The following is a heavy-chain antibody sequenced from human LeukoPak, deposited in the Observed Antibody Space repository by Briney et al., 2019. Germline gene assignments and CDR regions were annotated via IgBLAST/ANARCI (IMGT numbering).Heavy chain of an antibody. Sequence: GASVKVSCKVSGYTLTELSMHWVRQAPGKGLEWMGGFDPEDGATIYAQKFQGRVTMTEDTSTNTAYMELSSLRSEDTAVYYCATVVLYSGYYFDYWGQGTLVTVSS. V-gene: IGHV1-24*01. J-gene: IGHJ4*02. CDR2: FDPEDGAT. CDR3: ATVVLYSGYYFDY. CDR1: GYTLTELS. D-gene: IGHD5-12*01.